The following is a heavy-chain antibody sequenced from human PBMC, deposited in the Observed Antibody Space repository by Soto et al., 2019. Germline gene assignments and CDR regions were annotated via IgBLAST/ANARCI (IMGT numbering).Heavy chain of an antibody. CDR1: GGSISSSSYY. D-gene: IGHD3-22*01. Sequence: SETLSLTCTVSGGSISSSSYYWGWIRQPPGKGLEWIGSIYYSGSTYYNPSLKSRVTISVDTSKNQFSLKLSSVTAADTAVYYCARQAATMIVVVITTDWFDPWGQGTLVTVS. CDR2: IYYSGST. V-gene: IGHV4-39*01. CDR3: ARQAATMIVVVITTDWFDP. J-gene: IGHJ5*02.